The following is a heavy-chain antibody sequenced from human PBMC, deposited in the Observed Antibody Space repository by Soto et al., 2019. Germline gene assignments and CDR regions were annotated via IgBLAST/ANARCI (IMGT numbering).Heavy chain of an antibody. V-gene: IGHV4-4*02. CDR2: VYHTGDT. Sequence: SETLSLTCVVSGGTVASSHWWSWVRQSPGRGLEWIGNVYHTGDTNFDPSLQSRVTFSVDKSNNQFSLRLTSVTAADTAVYFCAREIVTAGGNNYFDPWGPGTLVTVSS. CDR1: GGTVASSHW. D-gene: IGHD2-21*02. CDR3: AREIVTAGGNNYFDP. J-gene: IGHJ5*02.